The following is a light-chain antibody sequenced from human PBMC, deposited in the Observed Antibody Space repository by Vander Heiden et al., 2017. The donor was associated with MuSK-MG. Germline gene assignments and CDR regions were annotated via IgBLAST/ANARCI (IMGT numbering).Light chain of an antibody. CDR1: QSISIY. V-gene: IGKV1-39*01. CDR3: QQSYSTPTT. Sequence: DIQMTQSPSSLSASVGDRVTITCRAGQSISIYLNWYQQKPGKAPKLLIYAASSLQSGVPSRFSGSGSGTDFTLAIRRLQPEDFATYYCQQSYSTPTTFGQGTKVEIK. J-gene: IGKJ1*01. CDR2: AAS.